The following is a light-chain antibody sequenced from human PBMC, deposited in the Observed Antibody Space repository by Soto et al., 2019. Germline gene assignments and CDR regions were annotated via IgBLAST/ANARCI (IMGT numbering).Light chain of an antibody. CDR1: SSDIGGYDY. CDR3: SSYRSSNTVV. Sequence: QYALTQPASVSGSPGQSITISCTGTSSDIGGYDYVSWFQQHPGKAPKLMLYEVTNRPSGVSNRVSGSKSGNTASLTISGLQAEDEAHYYCSSYRSSNTVVFGGGTKLTVL. J-gene: IGLJ2*01. V-gene: IGLV2-14*01. CDR2: EVT.